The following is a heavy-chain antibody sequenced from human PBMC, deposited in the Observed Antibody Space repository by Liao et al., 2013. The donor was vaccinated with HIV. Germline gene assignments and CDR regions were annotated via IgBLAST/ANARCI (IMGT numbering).Heavy chain of an antibody. CDR2: IYSSGST. D-gene: IGHD2-2*02. CDR1: GGSMSSYF. Sequence: QVQLQESGPGLVKPSETLSLTCTVSGGSMSSYFWSWIRQPAGKDLEWIGRIYSSGSTNYNPSLKSRVTMSVDTSKNQFSLKLNSVTAADTAVYYCARGHCSSASCYTFDIWGQGTLVTVSS. V-gene: IGHV4-4*07. J-gene: IGHJ3*02. CDR3: ARGHCSSASCYTFDI.